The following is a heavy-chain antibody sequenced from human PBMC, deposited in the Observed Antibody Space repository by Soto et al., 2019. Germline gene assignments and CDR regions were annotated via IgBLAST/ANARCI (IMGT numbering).Heavy chain of an antibody. V-gene: IGHV4-59*01. CDR3: ARTRRSGWSPNDFDC. CDR1: GNSISSFY. J-gene: IGHJ4*02. Sequence: SETLSLTCTVSGNSISSFYWSWILQPPGKRLEWIGYIYDSGSTNYNPSLNSRVTISVYTSRSRFSLKLSSVTAADTAVYYCARTRRSGWSPNDFDCWGQGILVTVS. D-gene: IGHD6-19*01. CDR2: IYDSGST.